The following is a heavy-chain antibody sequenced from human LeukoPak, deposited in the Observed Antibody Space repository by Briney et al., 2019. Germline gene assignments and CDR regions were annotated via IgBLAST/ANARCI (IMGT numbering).Heavy chain of an antibody. Sequence: GGSLRLSCAASGFTFSNAWMSWVRQAPGKGLEWVGRIKSKTDGGTTDYAAPVKGRFTISRDDSKNTLYLQMNSLKTEDTAVYYCTTAPGTDYYYGMDVWGQGTTVTVSS. D-gene: IGHD6-13*01. CDR3: TTAPGTDYYYGMDV. J-gene: IGHJ6*02. CDR2: IKSKTDGGTT. CDR1: GFTFSNAW. V-gene: IGHV3-15*01.